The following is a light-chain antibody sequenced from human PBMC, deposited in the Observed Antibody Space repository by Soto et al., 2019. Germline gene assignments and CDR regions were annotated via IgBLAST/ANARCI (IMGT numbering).Light chain of an antibody. CDR3: QQYYSYPIT. J-gene: IGKJ5*01. CDR1: QSISTS. V-gene: IGKV1-39*01. CDR2: AAS. Sequence: DIQMTQSPSSLSASVGDRVTITCRASQSISTSLNWYQQKPGRAPKLLIYAASSLQSGVPSRFSGSGSGADFTLTFSSLQPEDLATYYCQQYYSYPITFGQGTRLEI.